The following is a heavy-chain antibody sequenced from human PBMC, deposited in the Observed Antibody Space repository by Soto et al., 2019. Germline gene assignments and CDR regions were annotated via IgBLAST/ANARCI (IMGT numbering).Heavy chain of an antibody. CDR2: ISTSSVKT. J-gene: IGHJ4*02. Sequence: GGSLRLSCAASGFTFSTYSMNWVRQAPGKGLEWVSDISTSSVKTYYADSVKGRFTMSRDNSKDTVYLEMNSLRAEDTAVYYCTKSRSAMIYYFDFWGLGALVTVSS. D-gene: IGHD3-22*01. CDR1: GFTFSTYS. V-gene: IGHV3-23*01. CDR3: TKSRSAMIYYFDF.